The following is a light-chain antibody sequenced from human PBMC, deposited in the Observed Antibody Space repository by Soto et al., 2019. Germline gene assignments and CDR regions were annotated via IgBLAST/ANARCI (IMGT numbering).Light chain of an antibody. CDR2: DVS. CDR1: SSDVGGYNY. J-gene: IGLJ1*01. CDR3: SSYTTSNTRQIV. Sequence: QSVLTQPASVSGSPGQSITISCTGTSSDVGGYNYVSWYQHHPGKAPKLMIYDVSNRPSGVSNRSSGSKSGNTASLTISGLQPEDEADYYCSSYTTSNTRQIVFGTGTKVT. V-gene: IGLV2-14*03.